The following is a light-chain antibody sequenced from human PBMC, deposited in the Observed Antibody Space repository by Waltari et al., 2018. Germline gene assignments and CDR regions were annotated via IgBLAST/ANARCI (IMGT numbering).Light chain of an antibody. CDR2: GAS. CDR1: QSVSSVY. J-gene: IGKJ4*01. CDR3: QQLAS. V-gene: IGKV3-20*01. Sequence: EIVLTQSPGTLSLSPGERAPLSCRASQSVSSVYLAWYQQKPGQAPRLLIYGASTRATGIPDRFSGSGSGTDFTLTISRLEPEDFAVYYCQQLASFGGGTKVEIK.